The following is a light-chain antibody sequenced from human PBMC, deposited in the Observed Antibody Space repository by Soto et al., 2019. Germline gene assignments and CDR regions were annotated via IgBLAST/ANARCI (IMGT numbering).Light chain of an antibody. CDR2: DAS. CDR1: QSISSW. V-gene: IGKV1-5*01. J-gene: IGKJ1*01. CDR3: QQYNSYSST. Sequence: DIQMTRSPSTLSASVGDRVTITCRASQSISSWLAWYQQKPGKAPKLLIYDASSLESGVPSRFSGSGSGTEFTLTISSLQPYDFATYYCQQYNSYSSTFGQGTKVDIK.